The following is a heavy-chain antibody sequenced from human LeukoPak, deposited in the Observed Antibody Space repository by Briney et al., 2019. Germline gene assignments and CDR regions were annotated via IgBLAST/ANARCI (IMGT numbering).Heavy chain of an antibody. Sequence: GASLRLSCAASGFTFSNYAMSWVRQAPGKGLEWVSAIVGSGGSTYYADSVKGRFTISRDNPKNTLYLQMNGLRAEDTAVYYCAKWGDYDILTGYYDSDYWGQGTLVTVSS. CDR2: IVGSGGST. J-gene: IGHJ4*02. CDR1: GFTFSNYA. D-gene: IGHD3-9*01. CDR3: AKWGDYDILTGYYDSDY. V-gene: IGHV3-23*01.